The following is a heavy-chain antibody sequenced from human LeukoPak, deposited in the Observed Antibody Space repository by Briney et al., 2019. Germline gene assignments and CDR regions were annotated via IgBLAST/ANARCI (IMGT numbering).Heavy chain of an antibody. CDR1: GGSISSSNW. J-gene: IGHJ6*03. V-gene: IGHV4-4*02. CDR3: ARWVSKYYMDV. D-gene: IGHD2/OR15-2a*01. CDR2: FYYSGST. Sequence: SETLSLTCAVSGGSISSSNWWSWVRQPPGKGLDWIGYFYYSGSTNYNPSLKSRVTISVDTSKNQFSLKLSSVTAADTAVYYCARWVSKYYMDVWGKGTTVTISS.